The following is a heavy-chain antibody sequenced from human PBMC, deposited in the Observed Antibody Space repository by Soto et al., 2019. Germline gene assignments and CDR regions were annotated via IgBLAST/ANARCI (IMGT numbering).Heavy chain of an antibody. D-gene: IGHD3-16*01. J-gene: IGHJ4*02. V-gene: IGHV3-30-3*01. Sequence: QVQLVESGGGVVQPGRSLRLSCAASGFTFSSYAMNWVSRAPGKGLEWMAVMSYDGSNKYYADSVKGRFTISRDNSKNTLYLHMNSLRPEDTALYYCARDGGAYWGQGTLVIVSS. CDR3: ARDGGAY. CDR1: GFTFSSYA. CDR2: MSYDGSNK.